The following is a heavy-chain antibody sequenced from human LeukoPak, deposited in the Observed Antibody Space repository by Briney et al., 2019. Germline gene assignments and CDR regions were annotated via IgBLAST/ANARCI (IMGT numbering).Heavy chain of an antibody. CDR3: ARSPTGSGSYYGLDY. V-gene: IGHV1-46*01. CDR1: GYTFTSYY. D-gene: IGHD1-26*01. Sequence: ASVKVSCKASGYTFTSYYMHWVRQAPGQGLEWVAIINPNPSGGSTSYAQKFQGRVTMTRDMSTSTVYMEVSSLRSGDTAVYYCARSPTGSGSYYGLDYWGQGTLVTVSS. CDR2: INPNPSGGST. J-gene: IGHJ4*02.